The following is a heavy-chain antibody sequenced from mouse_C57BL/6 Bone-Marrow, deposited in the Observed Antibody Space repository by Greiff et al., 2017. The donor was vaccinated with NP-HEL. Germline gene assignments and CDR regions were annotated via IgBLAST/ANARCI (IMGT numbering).Heavy chain of an antibody. D-gene: IGHD1-1*01. CDR3: ARSTVVLYYYAMDY. J-gene: IGHJ4*01. Sequence: EVQLQESGPELVKPGASVKIPCKASGYTFTDYNMDWVKQSHGKSLEWIGDINPNNGGTIYNQKFKGKATLTVDKSSSTAYMELRSLTSEDTAVYYCARSTVVLYYYAMDYWGQGTSVTVSS. V-gene: IGHV1-18*01. CDR2: INPNNGGT. CDR1: GYTFTDYN.